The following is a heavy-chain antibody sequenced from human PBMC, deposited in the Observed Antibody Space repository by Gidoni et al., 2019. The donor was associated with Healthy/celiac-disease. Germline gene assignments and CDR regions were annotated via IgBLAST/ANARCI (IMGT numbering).Heavy chain of an antibody. V-gene: IGHV3-23*01. CDR1: GFTFSSYA. D-gene: IGHD3-3*01. CDR3: MYDFWSFYYYYGMDV. J-gene: IGHJ6*02. CDR2: ISGSGGST. Sequence: EVQLLESGGGLVQPGGSLRLSCAASGFTFSSYAMSWVRQAPGKGLEWVVAISGSGGSTYYADSVKGRFTISRDNSKNTLYLQMNSLRAEDTAVYYCMYDFWSFYYYYGMDVWGQGTTVTVSS.